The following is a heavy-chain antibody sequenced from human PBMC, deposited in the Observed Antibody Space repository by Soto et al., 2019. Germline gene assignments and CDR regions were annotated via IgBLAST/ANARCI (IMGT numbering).Heavy chain of an antibody. CDR3: ARDRGVAPPVAGNTHYYYYMDV. V-gene: IGHV1-18*01. D-gene: IGHD6-19*01. CDR2: ISAYNGDT. J-gene: IGHJ6*03. CDR1: GYSFTNYG. Sequence: QDQLVQSGGEVKKPGASVKVSCKASGYSFTNYGITWVRQAPGQGFEWMGWISAYNGDTNYAQKLQGRVTMTTDASTSTAYLELRRLRSDDTAVYYCARDRGVAPPVAGNTHYYYYMDVWGKGTTGTVSS.